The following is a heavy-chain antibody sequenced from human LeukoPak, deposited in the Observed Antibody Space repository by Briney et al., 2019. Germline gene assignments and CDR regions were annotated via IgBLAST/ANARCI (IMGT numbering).Heavy chain of an antibody. D-gene: IGHD6-13*01. CDR2: IYYGGST. V-gene: IGHV4-59*12. CDR3: ARQIASAGTAGFDF. J-gene: IGHJ4*02. Sequence: ETPSLTCPVSGCSISSYYLSLIPPPPGKGLDRVWYIYYGGSTNYNPSLKSRVTISVDTSKNQFSLRLSSVTAADTAVYYCARQIASAGTAGFDFWGQGALVTVSS. CDR1: GCSISSYY.